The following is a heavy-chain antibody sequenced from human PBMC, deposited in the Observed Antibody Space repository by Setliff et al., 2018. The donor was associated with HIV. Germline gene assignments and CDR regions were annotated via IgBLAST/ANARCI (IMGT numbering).Heavy chain of an antibody. V-gene: IGHV1-18*01. CDR2: ITLYNGNT. CDR1: GYTFTSYG. CDR3: VPLLLAVAGTRFSGFFDY. Sequence: ASVKVSCKASGYTFTSYGISWVQQAPGQGLERMRWITLYNGNTNYAKKFQSRVTITRDMSLRTAYIELSSLRSEDSAVYYWVPLLLAVAGTRFSGFFDYWGQGTLVTVSS. D-gene: IGHD6-19*01. J-gene: IGHJ4*02.